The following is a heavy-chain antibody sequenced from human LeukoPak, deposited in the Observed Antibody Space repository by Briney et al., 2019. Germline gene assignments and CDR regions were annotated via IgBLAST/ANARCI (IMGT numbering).Heavy chain of an antibody. Sequence: SETLSLTCAVSGGSISSYYWSWIRQPPGKGLEWIGYIYYTGSTNYNPSLKSRVTISVDTSKNQFSLKLSYVNAADTAVYYCARYISSGLDYWGQGTLVTVSS. J-gene: IGHJ4*02. D-gene: IGHD6-6*01. CDR1: GGSISSYY. CDR2: IYYTGST. V-gene: IGHV4-59*08. CDR3: ARYISSGLDY.